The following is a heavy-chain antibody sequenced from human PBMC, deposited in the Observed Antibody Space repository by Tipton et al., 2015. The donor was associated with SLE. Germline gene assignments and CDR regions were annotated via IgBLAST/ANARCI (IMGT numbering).Heavy chain of an antibody. Sequence: LRLSCTVSGDSINSDNHFWSWIRQPAGKGLEWIGRIYISGGTNYNPSLQSRISMSVDTSKSQFSLRLSSVTAADTAVYYCASVPPEFGDAFDIWGQGAMVTVSS. D-gene: IGHD1-14*01. CDR1: GDSINSDNHF. V-gene: IGHV4-61*02. CDR3: ASVPPEFGDAFDI. J-gene: IGHJ3*02. CDR2: IYISGGT.